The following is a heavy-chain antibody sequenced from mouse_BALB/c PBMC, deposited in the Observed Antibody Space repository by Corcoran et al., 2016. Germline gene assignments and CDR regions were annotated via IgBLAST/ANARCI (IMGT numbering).Heavy chain of an antibody. J-gene: IGHJ2*01. Sequence: VQLQQSGAELVKPGASVKLSCTASGFNSKDTYMHWVKQRPEQGLEWIGRIDPANGNTKYDPKFQGKATITADTSSNTAYLQLSSLTSEDTAVYYCARRGTTVVATDYWGQGTTLTVSS. CDR1: GFNSKDTY. D-gene: IGHD1-1*01. CDR3: ARRGTTVVATDY. CDR2: IDPANGNT. V-gene: IGHV14-3*02.